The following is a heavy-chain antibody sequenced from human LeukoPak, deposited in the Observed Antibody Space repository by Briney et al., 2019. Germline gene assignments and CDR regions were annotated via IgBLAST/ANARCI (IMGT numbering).Heavy chain of an antibody. CDR1: GYSFTSYW. Sequence: GKSLKISCKGSGYSFTSYWIGWVRQMPGKGLEWMGIIYPGDSDTRYSPSFQGQVTISADKSISTAYLQWSSLKASDTAMYCCARSLLYCSSTSCSAGWFDPWGQGTLVTVSS. J-gene: IGHJ5*02. V-gene: IGHV5-51*01. CDR2: IYPGDSDT. D-gene: IGHD2-2*01. CDR3: ARSLLYCSSTSCSAGWFDP.